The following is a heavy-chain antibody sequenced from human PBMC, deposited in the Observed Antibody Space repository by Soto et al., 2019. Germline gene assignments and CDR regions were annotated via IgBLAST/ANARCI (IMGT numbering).Heavy chain of an antibody. V-gene: IGHV1-3*01. CDR2: INAGNGNT. CDR1: GYTFTSYA. D-gene: IGHD6-13*01. CDR3: ARVLAAAGTIRGYYYYYGMDV. Sequence: ASVKVSCKASGYTFTSYAMHWVRQAPGQRLEWMGWINAGNGNTKYSQKFQGRVTITRDTSASTAYMGLSSLRSEDTAVYYCARVLAAAGTIRGYYYYYGMDVWGQGTTVTVSS. J-gene: IGHJ6*02.